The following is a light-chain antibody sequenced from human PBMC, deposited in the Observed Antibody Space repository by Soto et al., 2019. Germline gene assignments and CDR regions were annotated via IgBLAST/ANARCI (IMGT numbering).Light chain of an antibody. CDR2: DVN. V-gene: IGLV2-8*01. CDR1: ISDIGGYNF. CDR3: YSYAGRNIWV. Sequence: QSALTQPASVSGSPGQSITISCTGTISDIGGYNFISWYQHHPGKAPKLVIYDVNNRPSGVPDRFSGSKSGNTASLTVSGLQADDEAVYYCYSYAGRNIWVFGGGTKLTVL. J-gene: IGLJ3*02.